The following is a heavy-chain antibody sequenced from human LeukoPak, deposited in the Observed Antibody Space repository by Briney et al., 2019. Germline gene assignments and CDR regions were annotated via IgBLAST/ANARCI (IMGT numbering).Heavy chain of an antibody. V-gene: IGHV3-21*01. J-gene: IGHJ4*02. CDR2: ISSSGSYM. Sequence: GXXLRLSCAASGFTFSNYMMNWFRQAPGKGLEWVSSISSSGSYMYYAGSAKGRFTISRDNAKNSLSLQMNSLRAEDTGVYYCASKEDADYWGQGTLVTVSS. CDR3: ASKEDADY. CDR1: GFTFSNYM.